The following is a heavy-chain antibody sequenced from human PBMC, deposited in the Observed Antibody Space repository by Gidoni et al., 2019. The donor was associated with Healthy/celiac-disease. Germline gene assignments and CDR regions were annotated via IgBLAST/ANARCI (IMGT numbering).Heavy chain of an antibody. CDR3: ARNYCSSTSCAQDY. CDR2: IIPIFGTA. Sequence: QVQLVQSGAEVKKPGSAVQVSCKTSAGTFSSYAISWVRQAPGQGLEWMGGIIPIFGTANYAQKFQGRVTITADESTSTAYMELSSLRSEDTAVYYCARNYCSSTSCAQDYWGQGTLVTVSS. D-gene: IGHD2-2*01. J-gene: IGHJ4*02. CDR1: AGTFSSYA. V-gene: IGHV1-69*01.